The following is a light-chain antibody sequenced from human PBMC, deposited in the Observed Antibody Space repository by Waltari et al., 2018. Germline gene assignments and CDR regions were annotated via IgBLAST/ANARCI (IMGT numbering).Light chain of an antibody. CDR1: QSISNW. Sequence: DIQMTQSPSTLSASIGDRVPITCRASQSISNWLAWYQQIPGKAPKLLIYMASSLETGVPSRFRGSGSGPEFTLTISILQPGDFAAYYCQQYNPYPFTFGLGTKLESK. CDR2: MAS. J-gene: IGKJ2*01. V-gene: IGKV1-5*03. CDR3: QQYNPYPFT.